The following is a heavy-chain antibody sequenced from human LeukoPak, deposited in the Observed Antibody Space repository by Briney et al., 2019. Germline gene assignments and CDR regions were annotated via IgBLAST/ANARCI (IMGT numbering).Heavy chain of an antibody. Sequence: SVKVSCKASGGTFSSYAISWVRQAPGQGLEWMGRIVPIFGTANYAQKFQGRVTITTDESTSTAYMELSSLRSEDTAVYYCARGHNDFWSGYPFDYWGQGTLVTVSS. V-gene: IGHV1-69*05. CDR3: ARGHNDFWSGYPFDY. CDR1: GGTFSSYA. J-gene: IGHJ4*02. D-gene: IGHD3-3*01. CDR2: IVPIFGTA.